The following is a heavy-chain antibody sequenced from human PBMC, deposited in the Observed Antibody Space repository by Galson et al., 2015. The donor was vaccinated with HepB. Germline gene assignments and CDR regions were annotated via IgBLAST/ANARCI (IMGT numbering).Heavy chain of an antibody. CDR1: GFTFNNYA. CDR3: GKGAGAAGIKIKARDYYYMNV. J-gene: IGHJ6*03. V-gene: IGHV3-23*01. Sequence: SLRLSCAASGFTFNNYAMSWVRQAPGNGLEWVSGIRGSGGTTYYADSVKGRFSISRDNSKNTLYLRMNSLRDEDTAVYYCGKGAGAAGIKIKARDYYYMNVWGKGTTVTVSS. CDR2: IRGSGGTT. D-gene: IGHD6-13*01.